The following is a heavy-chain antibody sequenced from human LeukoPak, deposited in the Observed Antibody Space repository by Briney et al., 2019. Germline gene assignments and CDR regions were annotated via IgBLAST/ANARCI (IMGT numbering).Heavy chain of an antibody. CDR3: AAEPPGSSDQGLDY. CDR1: GFTFTSSA. V-gene: IGHV1-58*02. Sequence: SVKVSCKASGFTFTSSAMQWVRHARGQRLEWIGWIVVGSGNTNYAQKFQERVTITRDMSTSTAYMELSSLRSEDTAVYYCAAEPPGSSDQGLDYWGQGTLVTVSS. J-gene: IGHJ4*02. CDR2: IVVGSGNT. D-gene: IGHD2-2*01.